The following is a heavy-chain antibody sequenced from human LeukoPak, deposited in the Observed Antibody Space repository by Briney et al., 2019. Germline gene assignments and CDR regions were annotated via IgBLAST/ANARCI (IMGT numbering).Heavy chain of an antibody. CDR3: ARDHGSYDTRGAFDI. J-gene: IGHJ3*02. CDR1: GGSISSYY. Sequence: SETLSLTCTVSGGSISSYYWSWIRQPPGKGLEWIGYIYHSGSTYYNPSLKSRVTISVDRSKNQFSLKLSSVTAADTAVYYCARDHGSYDTRGAFDIWGQGTMVTVSS. CDR2: IYHSGST. V-gene: IGHV4-59*12. D-gene: IGHD1-26*01.